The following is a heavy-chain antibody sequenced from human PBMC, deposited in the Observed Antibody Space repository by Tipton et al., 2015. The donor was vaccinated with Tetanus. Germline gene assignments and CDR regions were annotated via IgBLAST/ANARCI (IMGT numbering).Heavy chain of an antibody. V-gene: IGHV4-39*02. J-gene: IGHJ4*02. CDR1: GGSIISRYNY. D-gene: IGHD1-7*01. CDR2: VSDAGTT. CDR3: ARAAELRAFDY. Sequence: TLSLTCTISGGSIISRYNYWGWLRQPPGKRMEWIGMVSDAGTTYSNPSFGGRVTFSADTSKNQFSLQLNPVTPEDTAVYYCARAAELRAFDYWGQGTLVTVSS.